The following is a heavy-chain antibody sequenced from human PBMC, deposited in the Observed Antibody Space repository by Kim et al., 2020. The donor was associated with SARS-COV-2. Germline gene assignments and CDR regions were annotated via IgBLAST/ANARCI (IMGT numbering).Heavy chain of an antibody. CDR3: ARDRWLRFYNVGAFDI. Sequence: ASVKVSCKASGYTFTSYAMHWVRQAPGQRLEWMGWINAGNGNTKYSQKFQGRVTITRDTSASTAYMELSSLRSEDTAVYYCARDRWLRFYNVGAFDIWGQGTMVTVSS. CDR1: GYTFTSYA. J-gene: IGHJ3*02. CDR2: INAGNGNT. V-gene: IGHV1-3*01. D-gene: IGHD5-12*01.